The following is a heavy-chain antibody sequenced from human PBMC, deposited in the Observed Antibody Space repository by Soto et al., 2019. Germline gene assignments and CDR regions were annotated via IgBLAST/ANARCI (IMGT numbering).Heavy chain of an antibody. CDR1: GYTFSSYA. V-gene: IGHV3-23*01. J-gene: IGHJ4*02. D-gene: IGHD6-13*01. Sequence: GRSLRLSCAASGYTFSSYAMSCVRQAPAKGLEWVSPLSGSGGITDYADSVKGRFTISRDKSKNTLYLQMNSLRAEDTAVYYCAKEEGSTWYATDHWGRGTMVTGSS. CDR3: AKEEGSTWYATDH. CDR2: LSGSGGIT.